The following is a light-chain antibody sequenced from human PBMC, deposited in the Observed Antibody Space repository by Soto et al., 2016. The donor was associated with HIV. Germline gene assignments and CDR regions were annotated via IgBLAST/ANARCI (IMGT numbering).Light chain of an antibody. CDR3: QVWDSRNDHRV. Sequence: SYVLTQPPSVSVAPGKTARITCGGNNIGSKSVHWYQQKPGQAPVLVVYDDNDRPSGIPERFSGSNFGNTATLTISRVEAGDEADYHCQVWDSRNDHRVFGGGTKLTV. CDR1: NIGSKS. V-gene: IGLV3-21*03. J-gene: IGLJ3*02. CDR2: DDN.